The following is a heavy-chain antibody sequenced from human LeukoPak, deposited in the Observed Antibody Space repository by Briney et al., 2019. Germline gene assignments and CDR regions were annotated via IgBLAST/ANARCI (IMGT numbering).Heavy chain of an antibody. V-gene: IGHV3-30*03. CDR2: ISYDGSNK. Sequence: GRSLRLSCAASGFTFSSYGMHWVRQAPGKGLEWVAVISYDGSNKYYADSVKGRFTISRDNSKNTLYLQMNSLRAEDTAVYYCATDSGSYYVLDYWGQGTLVTVSS. CDR3: ATDSGSYYVLDY. J-gene: IGHJ4*02. D-gene: IGHD1-26*01. CDR1: GFTFSSYG.